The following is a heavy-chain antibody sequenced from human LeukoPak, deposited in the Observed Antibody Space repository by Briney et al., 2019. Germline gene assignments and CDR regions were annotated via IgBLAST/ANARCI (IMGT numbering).Heavy chain of an antibody. V-gene: IGHV3-30-3*01. CDR1: GFTFSSYA. Sequence: GGSLRLSCAASGFTFSSYAMHWVRQAPGKGLEWVAVISYDGSNKYYADSVKGRYTITRDNSKNTLYLQMNSLRAEDTAVYYCARDDGYAAFDYWGQGTLVSVSS. CDR3: ARDDGYAAFDY. D-gene: IGHD5-24*01. J-gene: IGHJ4*02. CDR2: ISYDGSNK.